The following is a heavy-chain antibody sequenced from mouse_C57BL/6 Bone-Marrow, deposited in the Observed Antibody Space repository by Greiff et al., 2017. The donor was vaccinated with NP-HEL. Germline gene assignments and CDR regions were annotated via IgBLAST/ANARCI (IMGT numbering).Heavy chain of an antibody. CDR1: GYTFTSYW. J-gene: IGHJ2*01. V-gene: IGHV1-64*01. CDR2: IHPNSGST. D-gene: IGHD2-4*01. CDR3: ARGLYYDFLDY. Sequence: QVQLKQPGAELVKPGASVKLSCKASGYTFTSYWMHWVKQRPGQGLEWIGMIHPNSGSTNYNEKFKSKATLTVDKSSSTAYMQLSSLTSEDSAVYYCARGLYYDFLDYWGQGTTLTVSS.